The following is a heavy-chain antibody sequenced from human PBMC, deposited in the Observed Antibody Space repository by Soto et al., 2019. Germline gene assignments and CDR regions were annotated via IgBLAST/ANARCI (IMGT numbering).Heavy chain of an antibody. CDR2: IIPIFGTA. Sequence: GASVKVSCKAPGGTFSSYAINWVRQAPGQGLEWMGGIIPIFGTANYAQKFQGRVTITADESTSTAYMELSSLRSEDTAVYYCARLLTLSGGYYYGMDVWGQGTTVTVYS. CDR1: GGTFSSYA. D-gene: IGHD2-15*01. CDR3: ARLLTLSGGYYYGMDV. J-gene: IGHJ6*02. V-gene: IGHV1-69*13.